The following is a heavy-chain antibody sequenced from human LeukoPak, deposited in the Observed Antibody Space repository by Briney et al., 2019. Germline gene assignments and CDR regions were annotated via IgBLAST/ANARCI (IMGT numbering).Heavy chain of an antibody. Sequence: ASVKVSCKASGYTFTSYAMNWVRQAPGQGLEWMGWINPNSGGTNYAQKFQGRVTMTRDTSISTAYMELSRLRSDDTAVYYCARFTSSYDLDPWGQGTLVTVSS. CDR2: INPNSGGT. CDR1: GYTFTSYA. V-gene: IGHV1-2*02. J-gene: IGHJ5*02. D-gene: IGHD3-3*01. CDR3: ARFTSSYDLDP.